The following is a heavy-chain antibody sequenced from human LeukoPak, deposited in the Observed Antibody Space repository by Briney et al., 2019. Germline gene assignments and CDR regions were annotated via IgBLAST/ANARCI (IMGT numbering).Heavy chain of an antibody. V-gene: IGHV1-2*02. CDR1: GYTFTGYY. J-gene: IGHJ4*02. D-gene: IGHD3-10*01. CDR2: IKPNNGGT. Sequence: ASVKVSCKASGYTFTGYYMHWVRQAPGQGLEWMGWIKPNNGGTNYAQKFQGRVTMTRDTSISTAYMELSRLRSDDTAVYYCARDSLPHYYTSGSQNPADYWGQGTLVTVSS. CDR3: ARDSLPHYYTSGSQNPADY.